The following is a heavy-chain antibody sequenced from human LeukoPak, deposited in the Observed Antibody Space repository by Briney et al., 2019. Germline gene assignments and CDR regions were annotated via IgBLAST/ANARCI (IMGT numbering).Heavy chain of an antibody. CDR1: GVSISSGSYY. Sequence: SETLSLTCTVPGVSISSGSYYWSWIRQPAGKGLEWIGRIYTSGSTNYNPSLKSRVTISVDTSKNQFYLKLSSVTAADTAVYYCARHRGRRGYSYGIDYWGQGTLVTVSS. CDR3: ARHRGRRGYSYGIDY. D-gene: IGHD5-18*01. V-gene: IGHV4-61*02. CDR2: IYTSGST. J-gene: IGHJ4*02.